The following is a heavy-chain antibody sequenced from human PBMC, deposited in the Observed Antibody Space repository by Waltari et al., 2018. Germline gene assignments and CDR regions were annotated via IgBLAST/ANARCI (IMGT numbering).Heavy chain of an antibody. CDR1: GYTFTSYA. Sequence: QVQLVQSGSELKKPGASVKVSCKASGYTFTSYAMNSVRQAPGQGREWMGWINTNTWNPTYAQGFTGRIVLPLETPGRTDYLQRRILKAGETAVYYCARVGYCSGGSCYGVQGWYFDLWGRGTLVTVSS. J-gene: IGHJ2*01. D-gene: IGHD2-15*01. CDR3: ARVGYCSGGSCYGVQGWYFDL. CDR2: INTNTWNP. V-gene: IGHV7-4-1*01.